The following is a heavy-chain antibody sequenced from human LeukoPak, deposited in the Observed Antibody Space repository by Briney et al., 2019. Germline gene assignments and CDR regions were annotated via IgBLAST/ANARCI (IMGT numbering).Heavy chain of an antibody. CDR1: GGSFSGYY. CDR2: IYYSGST. D-gene: IGHD2-15*01. CDR3: ASRLWGYCSGGSCSNWFDP. J-gene: IGHJ5*02. Sequence: SETLSLTCAVYGGSFSGYYWGWVRQPPGKGLEWIGSIYYSGSTYYNPSLKSRVTISVDTSKNQFSLKLSSVTAADTAVYYCASRLWGYCSGGSCSNWFDPWGQGTLVTVSS. V-gene: IGHV4-39*01.